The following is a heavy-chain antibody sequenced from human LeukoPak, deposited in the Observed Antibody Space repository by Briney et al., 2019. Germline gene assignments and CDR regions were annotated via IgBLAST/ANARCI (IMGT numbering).Heavy chain of an antibody. Sequence: SETLSLTCAVYGGSFSGYYWSWIRQPPGKGLEWIGEINHSGSTNYNPSLKSRVTISVDTSKNQFSLKLSSVTAADTAVYYCARLYSSGWCNDAFDIWGQGTMVTVSS. CDR1: GGSFSGYY. D-gene: IGHD6-19*01. V-gene: IGHV4-34*01. CDR2: INHSGST. J-gene: IGHJ3*02. CDR3: ARLYSSGWCNDAFDI.